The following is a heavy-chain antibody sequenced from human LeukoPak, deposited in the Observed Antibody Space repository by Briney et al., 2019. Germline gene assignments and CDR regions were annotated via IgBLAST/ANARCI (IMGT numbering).Heavy chain of an antibody. D-gene: IGHD3-3*01. CDR2: TSRDGSSE. Sequence: TGGSLRLSCAASGFTFRSSAMSWVRQAPGKGLEWVALTSRDGSSEYYGDSMKGRFTISRDNSRNTFYLQMNSLRAEDTAVYYCASRFEWLSSFDYWGQGTLVTVSS. CDR3: ASRFEWLSSFDY. V-gene: IGHV3-30*03. J-gene: IGHJ4*02. CDR1: GFTFRSSA.